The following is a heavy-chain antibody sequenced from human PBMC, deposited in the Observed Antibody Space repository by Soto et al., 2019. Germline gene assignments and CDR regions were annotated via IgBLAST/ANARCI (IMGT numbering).Heavy chain of an antibody. CDR2: ISSSSSYI. V-gene: IGHV3-21*01. CDR1: GFTFSSYS. D-gene: IGHD3-9*01. J-gene: IGHJ3*02. Sequence: PGGSLRLSCAASGFTFSSYSMNWVRQAPGKGLEWVSSISSSSSYIYYADSVKGRFTISRDNAKNSLYLQMNSLRAEDTAVYYCARDGFLYYDILTGPTKTFDIWGQGTMVTVSS. CDR3: ARDGFLYYDILTGPTKTFDI.